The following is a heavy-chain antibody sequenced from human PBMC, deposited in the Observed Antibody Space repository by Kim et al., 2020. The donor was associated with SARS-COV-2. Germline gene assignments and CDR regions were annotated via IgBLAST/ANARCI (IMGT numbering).Heavy chain of an antibody. J-gene: IGHJ4*02. CDR1: GGSTSSIDYY. CDR3: ATEGGSWDYFDF. CDR2: IFHSGSA. Sequence: SETLSLTCNVSGGSTSSIDYYWAWIRQPPGKGPEWIGSIFHSGSAYYNPSLKSRVTISVDTSKNQFSLKLASVTAADTAVYYCATEGGSWDYFDFWDQG. V-gene: IGHV4-39*01. D-gene: IGHD6-13*01.